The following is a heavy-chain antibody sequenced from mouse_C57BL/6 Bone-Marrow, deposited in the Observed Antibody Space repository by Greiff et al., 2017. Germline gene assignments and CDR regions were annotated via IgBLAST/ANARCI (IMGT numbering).Heavy chain of an antibody. CDR1: GFTFSSYV. D-gene: IGHD2-1*01. CDR3: ATIYGNYEGFAY. CDR2: ISDGGSYT. V-gene: IGHV5-4*03. J-gene: IGHJ3*01. Sequence: EVMLVESGGGLVKPGGSLKLSCAASGFTFSSYVMSWVRQTPEKRLEWVATISDGGSYTYYPDNVKGRFTISRDNAKNNLYLQMSHLKSEDTAMYYCATIYGNYEGFAYWGQGTLVTVSA.